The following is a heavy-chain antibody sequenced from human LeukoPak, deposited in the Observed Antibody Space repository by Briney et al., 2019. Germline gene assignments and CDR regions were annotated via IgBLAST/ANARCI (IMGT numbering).Heavy chain of an antibody. CDR2: INPNSGCT. CDR1: GYTFTGYY. V-gene: IGHV1-2*02. J-gene: IGHJ5*02. Sequence: ASVKVSRKASGYTFTGYYMHWVRQAPGQGLEWMGWINPNSGCTNYAQKFQGRVTITGDTSITTAYMELSRLRSDDTAVYYCARDLVSIFGVVRGRSIGGGFDPWGQGTLVTVSS. CDR3: ARDLVSIFGVVRGRSIGGGFDP. D-gene: IGHD3-3*01.